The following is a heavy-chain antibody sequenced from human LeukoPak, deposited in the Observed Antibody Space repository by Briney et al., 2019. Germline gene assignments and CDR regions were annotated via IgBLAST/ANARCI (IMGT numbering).Heavy chain of an antibody. CDR1: GFSFSDYA. CDR2: ISYSGGST. J-gene: IGHJ4*02. CDR3: AKDQRSIAVAGYFDY. V-gene: IGHV3-23*01. D-gene: IGHD6-19*01. Sequence: GGSLRLSCVVSGFSFSDYAMHWVRQAPGKGLEWVSGISYSGGSTYYADSVKGRFTISRDNSKNTLYLQMNSLRAEDTAVYYCAKDQRSIAVAGYFDYWGQGTLVTVSS.